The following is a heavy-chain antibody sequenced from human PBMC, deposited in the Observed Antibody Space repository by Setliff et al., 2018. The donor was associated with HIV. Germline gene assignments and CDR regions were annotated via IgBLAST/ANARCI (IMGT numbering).Heavy chain of an antibody. CDR1: GGSITGYY. Sequence: SETLSLTCTVSGGSITGYYWSWIRQPPGKGLEWIGWIYYSGNTRYNPSLKSRVTISLDTSKNRFSLRLRSVTAADTAVYYCARSLTKQLVLGTSREYYFDSWGLGALVTVSS. CDR3: ARSLTKQLVLGTSREYYFDS. J-gene: IGHJ4*02. D-gene: IGHD6-13*01. V-gene: IGHV4-59*01. CDR2: IYYSGNT.